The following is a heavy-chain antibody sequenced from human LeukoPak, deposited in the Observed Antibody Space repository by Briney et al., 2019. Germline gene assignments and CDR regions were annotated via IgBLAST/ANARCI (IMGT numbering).Heavy chain of an antibody. Sequence: PSETLSLTCTVSGGSISSSSYYWGWIRQPPGKGLEWIGSIYYSGSTYYNPSLKSRVTISVDTSKNQFSLKLSSVTAADTAVYYCARPATSSGWYFDLWGRGTLVTVSS. D-gene: IGHD6-25*01. CDR2: IYYSGST. CDR1: GGSISSSSYY. J-gene: IGHJ2*01. V-gene: IGHV4-39*01. CDR3: ARPATSSGWYFDL.